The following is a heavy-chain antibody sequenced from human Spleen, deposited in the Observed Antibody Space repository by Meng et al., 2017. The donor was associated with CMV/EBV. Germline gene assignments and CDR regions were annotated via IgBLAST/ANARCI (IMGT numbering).Heavy chain of an antibody. J-gene: IGHJ4*02. Sequence: GFTFSCSSVTWVRPAPGKGLEWVSSISSSSSSIYYADSVKDRFTISRDNDKISLYLQMNSLRAEDTAVYYCARDGQVGVVPAATLDYWGQGTLVTVSS. D-gene: IGHD2-2*01. CDR3: ARDGQVGVVPAATLDY. CDR1: GFTFSCSS. V-gene: IGHV3-21*01. CDR2: ISSSSSSI.